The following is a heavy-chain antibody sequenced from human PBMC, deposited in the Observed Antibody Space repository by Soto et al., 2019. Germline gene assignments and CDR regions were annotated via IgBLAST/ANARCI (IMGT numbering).Heavy chain of an antibody. CDR2: INTNTGNP. Sequence: GASVKVSCKASGYTFTSYAMHWVRQAPGQRLEWMGWINTNTGNPTYAQGFTGRFVFSLDTSVSTAYLQICSLKAEDTAVYYCARTRLGYCSSTSCSNYYYYYYMDVWGKGTTVTVSS. CDR3: ARTRLGYCSSTSCSNYYYYYYMDV. J-gene: IGHJ6*03. CDR1: GYTFTSYA. D-gene: IGHD2-2*01. V-gene: IGHV7-4-1*01.